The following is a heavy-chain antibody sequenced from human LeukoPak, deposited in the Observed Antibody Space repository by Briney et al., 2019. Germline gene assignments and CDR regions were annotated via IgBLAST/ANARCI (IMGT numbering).Heavy chain of an antibody. V-gene: IGHV1-24*01. CDR2: FDPEDGET. D-gene: IGHD3-3*01. J-gene: IGHJ6*02. Sequence: ASVKVSCKVSGYTLTELSMHWVRQAPGKGLEWMGGFDPEDGETIYAQKFQGRVTMTEDTSTDTAYMELSSLRSEDTAVYYCARDADLYDFWSGLYYYGMDVWGQGTTVTVSS. CDR3: ARDADLYDFWSGLYYYGMDV. CDR1: GYTLTELS.